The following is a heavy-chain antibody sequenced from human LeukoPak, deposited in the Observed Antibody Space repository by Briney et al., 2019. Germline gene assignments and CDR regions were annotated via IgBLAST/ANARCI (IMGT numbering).Heavy chain of an antibody. CDR1: GGSVTSGIYH. CDR3: ARDHYYDGRGRFDP. D-gene: IGHD3-16*01. CDR2: VYFDGGT. J-gene: IGHJ5*02. Sequence: SETLSLTCSVSGGSVTSGIYHWGWIRQPPGKGLEGIGSVYFDGGTHYNPSLQSRVTVSIDTSKNQFSLRLSSVTAADTALYYCARDHYYDGRGRFDPWGQGTLVTVSS. V-gene: IGHV4-39*07.